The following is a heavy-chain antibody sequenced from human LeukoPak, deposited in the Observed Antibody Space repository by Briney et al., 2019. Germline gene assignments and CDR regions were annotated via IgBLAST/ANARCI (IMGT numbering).Heavy chain of an antibody. CDR1: GYSISSGYF. Sequence: SETLSLTCAVSGYSISSGYFWGWIRQPPGKGLEWIVSIYRSGTTYHNPSLKSRVTISLDTSKNQVSLKVSSVTAADTAVYYCARVDSTKFDYWGQGTLVTVSS. CDR2: IYRSGTT. CDR3: ARVDSTKFDY. D-gene: IGHD3/OR15-3a*01. J-gene: IGHJ4*02. V-gene: IGHV4-38-2*01.